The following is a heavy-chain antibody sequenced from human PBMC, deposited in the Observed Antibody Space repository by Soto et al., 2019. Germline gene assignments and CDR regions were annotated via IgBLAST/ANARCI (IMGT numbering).Heavy chain of an antibody. J-gene: IGHJ4*02. CDR1: GGTFSSYT. Sequence: QVQLVQSGAEVKKPGSSVQVSCKASGGTFSSYTISWVRQAPGQGLEWMGRIIPILGIANYAQKFQGRVTITADKSTSTAYMELSSLRSEDTAVYYCAGYGSGSSPSSYLDYWGQGTRVTVSS. CDR3: AGYGSGSSPSSYLDY. V-gene: IGHV1-69*02. CDR2: IIPILGIA. D-gene: IGHD3-10*01.